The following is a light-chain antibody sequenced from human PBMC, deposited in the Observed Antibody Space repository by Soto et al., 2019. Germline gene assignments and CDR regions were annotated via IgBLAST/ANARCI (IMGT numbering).Light chain of an antibody. V-gene: IGKV1-39*01. CDR1: QSIDIS. CDR2: AAS. J-gene: IGKJ3*01. CDR3: QESYTIPFS. Sequence: ESLMTQFRPSMSENKVDRVTINCRTSQSIDISLNWYQQKPGEAPNLLIYAASNLRRGVSSRFSGSGSGTDFTLTIAGLQPEDFGSYYCQESYTIPFSFGPGTKVDIK.